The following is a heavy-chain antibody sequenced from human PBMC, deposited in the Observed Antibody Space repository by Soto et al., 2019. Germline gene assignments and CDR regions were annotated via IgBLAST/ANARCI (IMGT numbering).Heavy chain of an antibody. Sequence: ASVKVSCKASGYTFTSYYMHWVRQAPGQGLEWMGIINPSGGSTSYAQKFQGRVTMTRDTSTSTVYMELSSLRSEDTAVYYCARDPLPIGSSWYAGGYYYGMDVWGQGTTVTVSS. CDR2: INPSGGST. V-gene: IGHV1-46*01. CDR1: GYTFTSYY. D-gene: IGHD6-13*01. J-gene: IGHJ6*02. CDR3: ARDPLPIGSSWYAGGYYYGMDV.